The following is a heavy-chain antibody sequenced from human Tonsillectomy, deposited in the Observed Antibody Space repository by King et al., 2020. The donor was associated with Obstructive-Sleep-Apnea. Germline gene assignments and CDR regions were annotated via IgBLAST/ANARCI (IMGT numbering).Heavy chain of an antibody. D-gene: IGHD5-18*01. CDR2: IYYSGST. Sequence: VPLQESGPGLVKPSETLSLTCTVSGGSISSYYWSWIRQPPGKGLEWIGYIYYSGSTNYNPALKSRVTISVDTSKNQFSLKLSSVAAADTAVYSCASGSGYGDYFDYWGQGTLVTVSS. CDR3: ASGSGYGDYFDY. V-gene: IGHV4-59*01. CDR1: GGSISSYY. J-gene: IGHJ4*02.